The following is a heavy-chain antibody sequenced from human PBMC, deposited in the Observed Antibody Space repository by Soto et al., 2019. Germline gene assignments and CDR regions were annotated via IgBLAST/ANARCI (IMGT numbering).Heavy chain of an antibody. CDR3: ARGGVSTLTFDY. D-gene: IGHD3-3*01. Sequence: GESLKISCKGSGYNFAGYWIAWVRQMPGKGLELMGIIYPSDSDTRYRPSFQGQVTISADKSISSAYLQWSSLRASDTAMYYCARGGVSTLTFDYWGQGTPVTFSS. V-gene: IGHV5-51*01. CDR2: IYPSDSDT. CDR1: GYNFAGYW. J-gene: IGHJ4*02.